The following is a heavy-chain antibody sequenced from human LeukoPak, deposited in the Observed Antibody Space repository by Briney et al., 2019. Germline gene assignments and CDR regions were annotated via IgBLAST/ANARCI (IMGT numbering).Heavy chain of an antibody. V-gene: IGHV4-34*01. J-gene: IGHJ3*02. CDR3: ARPTLLYSGYDFARRAGAFDI. CDR1: GGGSINNYF. D-gene: IGHD5-12*01. Sequence: SETLSLTCTVSGGGSINNYFWSWVRQPPGKGLEWIGEINHSGSTNYNPSLKSRVTISVDTSKNQFSLKLSSVTAADTAVYYCARPTLLYSGYDFARRAGAFDIWGQGTMVTVSS. CDR2: INHSGST.